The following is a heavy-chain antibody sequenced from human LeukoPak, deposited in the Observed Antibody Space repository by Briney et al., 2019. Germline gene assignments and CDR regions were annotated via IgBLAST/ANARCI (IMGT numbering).Heavy chain of an antibody. CDR1: GFTFSSYS. D-gene: IGHD1-26*01. Sequence: GGSLRLPCAASGFTFSSYSMNWVRQAPGKGLEWVSSISSSSSYIYYADSVKGRFTISRDNAKKSLYLQMNSRRAEDTAVYYCARGGGGSYYHLLDYWGQGTLVTVSS. CDR3: ARGGGGSYYHLLDY. CDR2: ISSSSSYI. J-gene: IGHJ4*02. V-gene: IGHV3-21*01.